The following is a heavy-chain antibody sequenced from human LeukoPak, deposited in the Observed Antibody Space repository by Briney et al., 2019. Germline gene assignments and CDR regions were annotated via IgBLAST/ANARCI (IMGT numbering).Heavy chain of an antibody. V-gene: IGHV4-61*02. J-gene: IGHJ3*02. CDR1: GGSISSGSYY. D-gene: IGHD3-22*01. CDR2: IYASGST. CDR3: ARVYYDSSGYPSEDAFDI. Sequence: SETLSLTCTVSGGSISSGSYYWSWIRQPAGKGLKWIGRIYASGSTNYNPSLKSRVTISVDTSKNQFSLKLSSVTAADTAVYYCARVYYDSSGYPSEDAFDIWGQGTMVTVSS.